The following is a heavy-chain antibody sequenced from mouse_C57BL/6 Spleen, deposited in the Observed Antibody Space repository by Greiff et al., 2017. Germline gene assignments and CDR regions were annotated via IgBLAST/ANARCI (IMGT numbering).Heavy chain of an antibody. Sequence: QVQLQPSGAELMKPGASVKLSCKATGYTFTGYWIEWVKPRPGHGLAWIGEILPGSGSTNYNEKFKGQAPFTADPSSNTASMQLSSLTTEDAAIEYCARGDGYPAWFADWGQGTLVTVSA. CDR2: ILPGSGST. CDR3: ARGDGYPAWFAD. D-gene: IGHD2-3*01. J-gene: IGHJ3*01. V-gene: IGHV1-9*01. CDR1: GYTFTGYW.